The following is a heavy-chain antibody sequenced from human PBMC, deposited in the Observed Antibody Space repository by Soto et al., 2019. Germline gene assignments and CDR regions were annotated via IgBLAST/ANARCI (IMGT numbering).Heavy chain of an antibody. V-gene: IGHV1-69*06. D-gene: IGHD2-2*01. CDR1: GGTFSSYA. CDR3: ARDRSFRGGYCSSTSCRYYYYYGMDV. Sequence: SVKVSCKASGGTFSSYAISWVRQAPGQGLEWMGGIIPIFGTANYAQKFQGRVTITADKSTSTAYMELSSLRSEDTAVYCCARDRSFRGGYCSSTSCRYYYYYGMDVWGQGTTVTVSS. CDR2: IIPIFGTA. J-gene: IGHJ6*02.